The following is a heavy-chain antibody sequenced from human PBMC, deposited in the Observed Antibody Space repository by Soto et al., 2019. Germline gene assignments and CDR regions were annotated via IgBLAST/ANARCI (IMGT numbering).Heavy chain of an antibody. V-gene: IGHV4-31*03. J-gene: IGHJ4*02. Sequence: QVQLQESGPGLVKPSQTLSLTCNVSVGAITNDGYYWSWIRQHPGKALEWIGNIHYSGVTYYNPTFKSRAAISVDTSKHQFSLKLNSVTAADTAVYYCARLDLCYDYWGQGILVTVSS. CDR2: IHYSGVT. CDR1: VGAITNDGYY. CDR3: ARLDLCYDY. D-gene: IGHD2-15*01.